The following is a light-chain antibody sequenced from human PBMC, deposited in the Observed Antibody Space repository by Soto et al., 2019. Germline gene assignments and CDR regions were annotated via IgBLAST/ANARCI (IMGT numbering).Light chain of an antibody. V-gene: IGKV3-11*01. J-gene: IGKJ1*01. CDR2: DAS. Sequence: EIVMTQSPATLSGSRVERGTRCFRASQSVSSNLAWYQQKPGQAPRLLIYDASNRATGIPARFSGSGSGTDFTLTISSLEPEDFAVYYCQQRSKWPSWTFGQGTKVDI. CDR1: QSVSSN. CDR3: QQRSKWPSWT.